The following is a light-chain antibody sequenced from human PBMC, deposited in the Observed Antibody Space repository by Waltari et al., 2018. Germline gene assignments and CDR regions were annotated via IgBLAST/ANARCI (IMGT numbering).Light chain of an antibody. V-gene: IGKV1-16*02. Sequence: SLSASVGDSVTITCRANDDISNFLVWFQQKPGKAPKSLIFGASTLQSGVPSKFSGSGSGTEFTLTINNLQPEDFATYYCQQYKTYPWTFDQGP. CDR3: QQYKTYPWT. CDR1: DDISNF. CDR2: GAS. J-gene: IGKJ1*01.